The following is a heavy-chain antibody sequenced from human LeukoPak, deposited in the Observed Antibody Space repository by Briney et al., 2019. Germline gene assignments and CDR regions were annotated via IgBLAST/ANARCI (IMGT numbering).Heavy chain of an antibody. Sequence: GGSLRLSCSASGFTFSSYAMHWVRQAPGKGLEYVSAISSNGGSTYYADSVKGRFTISRDNSKNTLYLQMSSLRAEDTAVYYCVKETVDSSGYYNWFDPWGQGTLVTVYS. CDR2: ISSNGGST. D-gene: IGHD3-22*01. CDR3: VKETVDSSGYYNWFDP. CDR1: GFTFSSYA. V-gene: IGHV3-64D*06. J-gene: IGHJ5*02.